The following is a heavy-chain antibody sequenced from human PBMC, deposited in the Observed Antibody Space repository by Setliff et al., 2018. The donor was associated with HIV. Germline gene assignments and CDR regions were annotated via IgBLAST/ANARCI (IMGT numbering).Heavy chain of an antibody. CDR3: ATSGFYDILTGPTPGVFDI. CDR1: GYSLTELS. V-gene: IGHV1-24*01. CDR2: FDPEDDET. D-gene: IGHD3-9*01. Sequence: ASVKVSCKVSGYSLTELSIHWVQQAPGEGLEWMGGFDPEDDETVYAEKFQGRVTMTEDTSTDTAYMALSSLRSEDTAMYYCATSGFYDILTGPTPGVFDIWGQGTMVTV. J-gene: IGHJ3*02.